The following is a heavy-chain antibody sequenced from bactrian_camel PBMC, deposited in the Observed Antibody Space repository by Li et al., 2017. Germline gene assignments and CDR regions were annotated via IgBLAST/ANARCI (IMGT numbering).Heavy chain of an antibody. CDR2: MDSDGSP. V-gene: IGHV3S53*01. Sequence: VQLVESGGGSVQAGGSLRLSCEASGYTSRTMCMGWFRQAPGKEREAIATMDSDGSPNYADSAKGRFTISKDNAKNTLYLQLDNLEVEDTATYICVAGSDIAQRGRGTQVT. D-gene: IGHD3*01. J-gene: IGHJ4*01. CDR1: GYTSRTMC.